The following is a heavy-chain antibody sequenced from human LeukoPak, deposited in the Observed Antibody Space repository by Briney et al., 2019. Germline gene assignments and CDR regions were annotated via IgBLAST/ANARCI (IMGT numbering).Heavy chain of an antibody. CDR1: GGSISSGGYY. CDR3: ARELAYCGGDCYSQASLDAFDI. D-gene: IGHD2-21*02. V-gene: IGHV4-31*03. Sequence: SETLSLTCTVSGGSISSGGYYWSWVRQHPGKGLEWIGYIYYSGSTYYNPSLKSRVTISVDTSKNQFSLKLSSVTAADTAVYYCARELAYCGGDCYSQASLDAFDIWGQGTMVTVSS. CDR2: IYYSGST. J-gene: IGHJ3*02.